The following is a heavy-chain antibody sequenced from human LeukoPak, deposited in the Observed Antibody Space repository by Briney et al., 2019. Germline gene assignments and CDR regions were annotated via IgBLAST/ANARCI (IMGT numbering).Heavy chain of an antibody. J-gene: IGHJ5*02. CDR2: IYYSGST. CDR1: GGSINSYY. CDR3: ARGSYGYPNWFDP. Sequence: PSETLSLTCTVSGGSINSYYWSWIRQPPGKGLEWIGYIYYSGSTNYNPSLKSRATISVDTSKKQFSLKLSSVTAADTAVYYCARGSYGYPNWFDPWGQGTLVTVSS. V-gene: IGHV4-59*01. D-gene: IGHD5-24*01.